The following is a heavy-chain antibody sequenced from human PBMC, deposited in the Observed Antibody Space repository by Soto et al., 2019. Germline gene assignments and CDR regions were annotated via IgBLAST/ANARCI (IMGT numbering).Heavy chain of an antibody. CDR3: ATSGGGWYLY. V-gene: IGHV1-8*01. D-gene: IGHD6-19*01. J-gene: IGHJ4*02. Sequence: QVQLVQSGAEVKKPGASVKVSCKASGYTFSSYDINWVRQATGQGLEWMGWLNPNSGDTGYAQKFQGRVTPTRNTSINKAYIELSSLTSDDTAVDYCATSGGGWYLYWGQGTLVTVSS. CDR1: GYTFSSYD. CDR2: LNPNSGDT.